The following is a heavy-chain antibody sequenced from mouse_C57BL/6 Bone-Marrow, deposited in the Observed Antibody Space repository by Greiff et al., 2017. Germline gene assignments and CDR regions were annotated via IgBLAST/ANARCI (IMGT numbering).Heavy chain of an antibody. CDR2: IWTGGGT. Sequence: VKLMESGPGLVAPSQSLSITCTVSGFSLTSYAISWVRQPPGKGLEWLGVIWTGGGTNYNSALKSRLSISKDNSKSQVFLKMNSLQTDDTARYYCARTVDSSGYAWFAYWGQGTLVTVSA. V-gene: IGHV2-9-1*01. D-gene: IGHD3-2*02. CDR1: GFSLTSYA. CDR3: ARTVDSSGYAWFAY. J-gene: IGHJ3*01.